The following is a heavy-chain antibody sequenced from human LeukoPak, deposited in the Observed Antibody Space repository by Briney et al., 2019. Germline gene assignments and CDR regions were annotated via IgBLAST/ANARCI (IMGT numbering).Heavy chain of an antibody. CDR1: GDSISSGNYY. CDR3: ARFPYNRNDGWGGLGSPD. V-gene: IGHV4-61*02. Sequence: PSGTLSLTCTVSGDSISSGNYYWSWIRQPAGKGLEWIGRIYSSGSTHYNPSLKSRATISVDASKNQFSLKVTSVTAADTAVYYCARFPYNRNDGWGGLGSPDWGQGTLVTVSS. J-gene: IGHJ4*02. D-gene: IGHD1-20*01. CDR2: IYSSGST.